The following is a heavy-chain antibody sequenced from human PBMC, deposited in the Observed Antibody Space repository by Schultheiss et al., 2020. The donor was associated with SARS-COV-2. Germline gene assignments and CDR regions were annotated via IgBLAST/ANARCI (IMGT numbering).Heavy chain of an antibody. CDR3: TTVGELLPL. D-gene: IGHD1-26*01. CDR2: IKSKTDGGTT. Sequence: GESLKISCAASGFTFSSYGMHWVRQAPGKGLEWVGRIKSKTDGGTTDYAAPVKGRFTISRDDSKNTLYLQMNSLKTEDTAVYYCTTVGELLPLWGQGTLVTVSS. V-gene: IGHV3-15*01. J-gene: IGHJ4*02. CDR1: GFTFSSYG.